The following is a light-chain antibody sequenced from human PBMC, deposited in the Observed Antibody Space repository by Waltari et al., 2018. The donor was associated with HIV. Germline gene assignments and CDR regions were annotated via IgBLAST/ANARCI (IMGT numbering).Light chain of an antibody. V-gene: IGLV5-45*01. CDR1: SDINVGTYR. CDR2: YKSDSDK. Sequence: QAVLTQPASLSASPGASASLTCTLRSDINVGTYRIYWVQQKPGSPPQYLLRYKSDSDKQQGSGVPSRFSGSKDASANAAILLISGLQSEDEGDYYCMIWHSSAAWVFGGGTKLTV. J-gene: IGLJ3*02. CDR3: MIWHSSAAWV.